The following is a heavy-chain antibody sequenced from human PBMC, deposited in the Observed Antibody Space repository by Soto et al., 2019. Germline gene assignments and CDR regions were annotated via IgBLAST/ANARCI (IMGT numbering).Heavy chain of an antibody. Sequence: PGGSLRLSCAASGFTFSSYGMHWVRQAPGKGLEWVAVIWYDGSNKYYADSVKGRFTISRDNSKNTLYLQMNSLRAEDMAVYYCAREPPYDSSGYGPYAFDIWGQGTMVTVSS. D-gene: IGHD3-22*01. CDR3: AREPPYDSSGYGPYAFDI. CDR2: IWYDGSNK. J-gene: IGHJ3*02. CDR1: GFTFSSYG. V-gene: IGHV3-33*01.